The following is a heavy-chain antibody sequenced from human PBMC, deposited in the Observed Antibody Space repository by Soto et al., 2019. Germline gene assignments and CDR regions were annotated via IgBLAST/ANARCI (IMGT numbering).Heavy chain of an antibody. Sequence: QMQLVQSGAEVKKTGSSVTVSCKALGNTFTYRYLHWVRQAPGQALEWMGWITPFSGDVHYAQKFQERVTITMDRSMNTAYMQMSSLRSEDTGMYFCASGGAGSGPFTWELPDHWGQGTLVTVSS. V-gene: IGHV1-45*02. CDR3: ASGGAGSGPFTWELPDH. J-gene: IGHJ4*02. CDR1: GNTFTYRY. D-gene: IGHD1-26*01. CDR2: ITPFSGDV.